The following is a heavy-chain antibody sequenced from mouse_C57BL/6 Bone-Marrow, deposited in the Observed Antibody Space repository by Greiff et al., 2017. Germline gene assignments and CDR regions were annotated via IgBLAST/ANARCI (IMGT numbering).Heavy chain of an antibody. CDR2: LYPRDGST. D-gene: IGHD1-1*01. J-gene: IGHJ2*01. CDR1: GYTFTSYD. Sequence: VKLVESGPELVKPGASVKLSCKASGYTFTSYDINWVKQRPGQGLEWIGWLYPRDGSTKYNEKFKGKATLTVDPSSSTAYMGRHSLTSEDSAVYFCAIGEGVTVDYFDYWGQGTTLTVSS. CDR3: AIGEGVTVDYFDY. V-gene: IGHV1-85*01.